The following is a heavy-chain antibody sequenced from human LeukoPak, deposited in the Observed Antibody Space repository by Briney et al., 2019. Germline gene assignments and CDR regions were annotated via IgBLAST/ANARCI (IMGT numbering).Heavy chain of an antibody. CDR1: GYTFTGYY. D-gene: IGHD3-10*01. J-gene: IGHJ4*02. CDR2: INPNSGGT. CDR3: ARDLDGFGELCSLDY. V-gene: IGHV1-2*02. Sequence: VASVKVSCKASGYTFTGYYMHWVRQAPGQGLEWMGWINPNSGGTNYAQKFQGRVTMTRDTSISTAYMELSRLRSDDTAVYYCARDLDGFGELCSLDYWGQGTLVTVSS.